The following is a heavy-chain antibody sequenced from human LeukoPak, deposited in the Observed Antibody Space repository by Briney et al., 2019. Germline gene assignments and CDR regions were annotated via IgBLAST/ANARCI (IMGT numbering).Heavy chain of an antibody. J-gene: IGHJ3*02. CDR3: ARVEPGGYYYAFDI. CDR2: IYYSGST. CDR1: GGPITTSSYY. V-gene: IGHV4-39*07. D-gene: IGHD3-22*01. Sequence: PSETLSLTCSVSGGPITTSSYYWGWIRQPPEKGLEWIGSIYYSGSTYYNPSLKSRVTISVDTSKNQFSLKLSSVTAADTAVYYCARVEPGGYYYAFDIWGQGTMVTVSS.